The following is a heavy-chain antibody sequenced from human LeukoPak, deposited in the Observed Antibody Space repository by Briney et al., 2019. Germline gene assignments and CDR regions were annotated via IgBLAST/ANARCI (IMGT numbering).Heavy chain of an antibody. V-gene: IGHV3-7*01. J-gene: IGHJ4*02. CDR3: ARDRRSGGWCGFWTSQYYFDY. Sequence: GGSLRLACAASGFAFSDSWMTWIRQAPGKGLEWVAFIKGDGSAKKYVDSVKGRFTISRDNARNSLFLQMNSLRAEDTAVYYCARDRRSGGWCGFWTSQYYFDYWGQGTLVTVSS. D-gene: IGHD6-19*01. CDR1: GFAFSDSW. CDR2: IKGDGSAK.